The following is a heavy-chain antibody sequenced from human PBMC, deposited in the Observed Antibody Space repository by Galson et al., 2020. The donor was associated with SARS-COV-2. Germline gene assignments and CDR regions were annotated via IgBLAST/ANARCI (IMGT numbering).Heavy chain of an antibody. CDR3: ARERGSYSNYAYYYYGMDV. CDR2: IYYSGST. J-gene: IGHJ6*02. CDR1: GGSISSYY. V-gene: IGHV4-59*01. Sequence: SETLSLNCTVSGGSISSYYWSWIRQPPGKGLEWIGYIYYSGSTNYNPSLKSRVTISVDTSKNQFSLKLSSVTAADTAVYYCARERGSYSNYAYYYYGMDVWGQGTTVTVSS. D-gene: IGHD4-4*01.